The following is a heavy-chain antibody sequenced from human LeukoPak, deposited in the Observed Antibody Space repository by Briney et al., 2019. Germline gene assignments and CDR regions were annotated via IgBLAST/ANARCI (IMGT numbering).Heavy chain of an antibody. CDR2: MYYSGST. J-gene: IGHJ4*02. CDR1: GGSISSRSYY. Sequence: SETLSLTCTVSGGSISSRSYYWGWIRQPPGKGLEWIGSMYYSGSTNYSPSLKSRVAISVDTSKNQFSLKLSSVTAADTAVYYCARGDSYVQIDYWGQGTLVTVSS. D-gene: IGHD2-21*02. V-gene: IGHV4-39*01. CDR3: ARGDSYVQIDY.